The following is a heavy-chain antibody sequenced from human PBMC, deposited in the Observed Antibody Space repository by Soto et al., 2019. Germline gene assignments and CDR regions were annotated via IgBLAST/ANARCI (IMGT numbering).Heavy chain of an antibody. D-gene: IGHD3-10*01. Sequence: PGESLKISCKGSGYNFSSQWIAWARQKPGKGLEWMGIVYPGDAETRYSPSFQGQVTMSADKSIDTAYLQWSSLKASDTAIYYCAKSAVIEIWGEGTMVTVS. CDR1: GYNFSSQW. V-gene: IGHV5-51*01. CDR3: AKSAVIEI. CDR2: VYPGDAET. J-gene: IGHJ3*02.